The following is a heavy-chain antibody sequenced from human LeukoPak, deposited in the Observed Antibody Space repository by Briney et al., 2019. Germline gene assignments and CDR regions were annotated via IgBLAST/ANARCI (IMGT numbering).Heavy chain of an antibody. V-gene: IGHV4-59*08. CDR1: GGSISSYY. CDR2: IYYSGST. CDR3: ARPLSISGYYYDAFDI. Sequence: PSETLSLTCTVSGGSISSYYWSWIRQPPGKGLEWIGYIYYSGSTNYNPSLKSRVTISVDTSKNQFSSKLSSVTAADTAVYYCARPLSISGYYYDAFDIWGQGTMVTVSS. J-gene: IGHJ3*02. D-gene: IGHD3-22*01.